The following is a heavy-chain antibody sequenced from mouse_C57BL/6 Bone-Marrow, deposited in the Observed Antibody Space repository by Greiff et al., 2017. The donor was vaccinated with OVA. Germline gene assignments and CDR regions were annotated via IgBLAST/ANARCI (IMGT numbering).Heavy chain of an antibody. CDR3: TPYYYGSRY. Sequence: VQLQQSGAELVRPGASVTLSCKASGYTFTDYEMHWVKQTPVHSLEWIGAIDPETGGTAYNQKFKGKAILTADKSSSTAYMELRSLTSEDSAVYYCTPYYYGSRYWGQGTTLTVSS. CDR2: IDPETGGT. V-gene: IGHV1-15*01. CDR1: GYTFTDYE. J-gene: IGHJ2*01. D-gene: IGHD1-1*01.